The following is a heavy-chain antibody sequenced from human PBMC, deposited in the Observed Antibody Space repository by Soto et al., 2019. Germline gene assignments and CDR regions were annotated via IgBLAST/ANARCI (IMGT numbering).Heavy chain of an antibody. CDR2: IYYSGST. V-gene: IGHV4-31*03. CDR1: GGSISSGGYY. D-gene: IGHD2-15*01. CDR3: ARDVVAATGAAWFDP. Sequence: QVQLQESGPGLVKPSQTLSLTCTVSGGSISSGGYYWSWIRQHPGKGLEWIGYIYYSGSTYYNPSLKSRVTITVDTSKNQFSLKLSSVTAADTAVYYCARDVVAATGAAWFDPWGQGTLVTVSS. J-gene: IGHJ5*02.